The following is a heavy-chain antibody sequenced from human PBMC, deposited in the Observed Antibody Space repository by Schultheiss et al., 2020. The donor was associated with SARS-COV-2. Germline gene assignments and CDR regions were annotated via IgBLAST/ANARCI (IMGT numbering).Heavy chain of an antibody. J-gene: IGHJ4*02. V-gene: IGHV4-61*05. CDR1: GGSISSSSYY. D-gene: IGHD3-3*01. CDR3: ARGRYGTYDFWSGYHHTHLPFDY. Sequence: SQTLSLTCTVSGGSISSSSYYWGWIRQPPGKGLEWIGYIYYSGSTNYNPSLKSRVTISVDTSKNQFSLKLSSVTAADTAVYYCARGRYGTYDFWSGYHHTHLPFDYWGQETLVTVSS. CDR2: IYYSGST.